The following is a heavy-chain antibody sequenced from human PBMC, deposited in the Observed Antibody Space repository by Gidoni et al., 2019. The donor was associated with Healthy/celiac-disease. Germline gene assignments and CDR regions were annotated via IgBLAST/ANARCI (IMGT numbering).Heavy chain of an antibody. CDR3: ARDLSGSVGEIDY. Sequence: QVQLQESGPGLVTPSQTLSLTCTVSAGSISSGGYYWSWIRQHPGKGLEWIGYIYYSGSTYYNPSLKSRVTISVDTSKNQFSLKLSSVTAADTAVYYCARDLSGSVGEIDYWGQGTLVTVSS. D-gene: IGHD1-26*01. V-gene: IGHV4-31*03. J-gene: IGHJ4*02. CDR1: AGSISSGGYY. CDR2: IYYSGST.